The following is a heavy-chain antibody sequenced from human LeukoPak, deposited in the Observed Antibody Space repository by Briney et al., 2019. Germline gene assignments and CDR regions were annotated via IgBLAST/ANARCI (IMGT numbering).Heavy chain of an antibody. CDR2: ISSSSSTI. J-gene: IGHJ6*02. Sequence: PGGSLRLSCAASGFIFTDYWMYWVRQAPGKGLEWVSYISSSSSTIYYADSVKGRFTISRDNSKNTLYLQMNSLRAEDTAVYYCAKDRSGTYYYYYGMDVWGQGTTVTVSS. CDR1: GFIFTDYW. V-gene: IGHV3-48*01. CDR3: AKDRSGTYYYYYGMDV. D-gene: IGHD1-26*01.